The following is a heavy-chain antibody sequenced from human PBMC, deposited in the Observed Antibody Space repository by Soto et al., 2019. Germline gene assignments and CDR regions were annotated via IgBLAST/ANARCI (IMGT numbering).Heavy chain of an antibody. J-gene: IGHJ6*03. D-gene: IGHD2-15*01. CDR2: ISGSGGST. V-gene: IGHV3-23*01. Sequence: EVQLLESGGGLVQPGGSLRLSCAASGFTFSSYAMSWVRQAPGKGLEWVSAISGSGGSTYYADSVKGRFTISRDNSKNTLYLKMNSLRAEDTAVYYCAKGGVVVVVAATAFDYYMDVWGKGTTVTVSS. CDR3: AKGGVVVVVAATAFDYYMDV. CDR1: GFTFSSYA.